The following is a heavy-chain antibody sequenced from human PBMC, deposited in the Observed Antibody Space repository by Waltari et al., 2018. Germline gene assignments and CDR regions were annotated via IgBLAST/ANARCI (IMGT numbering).Heavy chain of an antibody. CDR1: GGTFSSYA. Sequence: QVQLVQSGAEVKKPGSSVKVSCKASGGTFSSYAISWVRQAPGQGLEWMGGIIPMFGTANYAQKFQRRDTITTDESTSTADMELSSLRSEDTAVYYCARSRIVVGPAKLYNWFGPWGQGTLVTVSS. J-gene: IGHJ5*02. D-gene: IGHD2-2*01. V-gene: IGHV1-69*05. CDR2: IIPMFGTA. CDR3: ARSRIVVGPAKLYNWFGP.